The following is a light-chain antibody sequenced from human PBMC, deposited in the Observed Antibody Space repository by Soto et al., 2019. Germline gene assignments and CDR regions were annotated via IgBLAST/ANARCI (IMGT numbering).Light chain of an antibody. CDR3: QHRMNWPLT. CDR1: QSVSSH. CDR2: DSS. V-gene: IGKV3-11*01. Sequence: EIMLTHSLAILSVSPGDRATLSCRASQSVSSHVVWYQQKPGQAPRLLISDSSTRATGIPARFSGSGSETDFTLTISSLEPEDFVVYYCQHRMNWPLTFGQGTRLEI. J-gene: IGKJ5*01.